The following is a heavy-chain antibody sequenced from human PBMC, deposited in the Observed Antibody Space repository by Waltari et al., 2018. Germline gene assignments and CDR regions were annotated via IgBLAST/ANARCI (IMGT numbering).Heavy chain of an antibody. D-gene: IGHD6-6*01. Sequence: QVQLVQSGAEVKKPGASMKVSGRASGYTFPHSYIHWVRQAPGQGLEWMGWINPNSGGTNYAQKFQDRVTMTRDTSTTTAYMELGSLRSDDTALYYCAREGPEYSSSSFDYWGQGTLVTVSS. J-gene: IGHJ4*02. CDR3: AREGPEYSSSSFDY. CDR2: INPNSGGT. V-gene: IGHV1-2*02. CDR1: GYTFPHSY.